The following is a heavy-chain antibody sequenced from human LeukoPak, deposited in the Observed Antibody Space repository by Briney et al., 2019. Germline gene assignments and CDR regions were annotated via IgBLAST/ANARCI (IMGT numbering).Heavy chain of an antibody. CDR2: ISYDGSNK. D-gene: IGHD3-10*01. J-gene: IGHJ4*02. V-gene: IGHV3-30*18. CDR1: GFAFSSYG. CDR3: AKEASPYYGSGSYDY. Sequence: PGGSLRLSCAASGFAFSSYGMHCVRQAPGKGLEWVAVISYDGSNKYYADSVKGRFTIYRDNSKNTLYLQMNSLRAEDTAVYDCAKEASPYYGSGSYDYWGEGT.